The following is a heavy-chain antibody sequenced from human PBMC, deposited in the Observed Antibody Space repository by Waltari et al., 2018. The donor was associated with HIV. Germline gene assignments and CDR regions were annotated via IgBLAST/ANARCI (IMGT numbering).Heavy chain of an antibody. D-gene: IGHD3-10*01. Sequence: QVLLVQSGAEVKKPGASVRLSCKASGYIFTANYIHWVRQAPGQGLEWMGWINPNNGGTVFVQKFQGRVTLTRDTSINSAYMELTRLKSDDTAVYYCAREGRSSQKLHFDSWGQGTLVTVSS. CDR1: GYIFTANY. J-gene: IGHJ4*02. V-gene: IGHV1-2*02. CDR3: AREGRSSQKLHFDS. CDR2: INPNNGGT.